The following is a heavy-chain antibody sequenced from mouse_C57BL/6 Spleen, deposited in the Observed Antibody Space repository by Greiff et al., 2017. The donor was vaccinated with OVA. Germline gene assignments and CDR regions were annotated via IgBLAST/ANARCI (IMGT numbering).Heavy chain of an antibody. CDR1: GFSLTSYG. CDR3: ARRDYGDAMDY. J-gene: IGHJ4*01. V-gene: IGHV2-2*01. Sequence: VQLKESGPGLVQPSQSLSITCTVSGFSLTSYGVHWVRQSPGKGLEWLGVLWSGGSTDYNAAFISRLSISKDNSKSQVFFKMNSLQADDTAIYYCARRDYGDAMDYWGQGTSVTVSS. D-gene: IGHD1-1*01. CDR2: LWSGGST.